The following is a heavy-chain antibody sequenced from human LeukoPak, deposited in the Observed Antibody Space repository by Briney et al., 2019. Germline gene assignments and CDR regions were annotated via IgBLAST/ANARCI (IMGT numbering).Heavy chain of an antibody. CDR2: ISGNAGST. D-gene: IGHD3-10*01. V-gene: IGHV3-23*01. CDR3: AKGEITMVRGVTTDY. J-gene: IGHJ4*02. CDR1: GFTLSSYA. Sequence: GGSLRLSCTASGFTLSSYAMSWVRQAPGKGLEWVSLISGNAGSTYYADSVKGRFTISRDITKNTLYLQMNSLRAEDTAVYYCAKGEITMVRGVTTDYWGQGTLVTVSS.